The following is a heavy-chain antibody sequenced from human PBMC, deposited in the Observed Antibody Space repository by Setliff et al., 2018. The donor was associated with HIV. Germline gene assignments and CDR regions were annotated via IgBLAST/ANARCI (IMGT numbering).Heavy chain of an antibody. V-gene: IGHV3-7*03. J-gene: IGHJ1*01. CDR3: VGPDYEDPQGGQ. D-gene: IGHD3-22*01. Sequence: LSLSCAASGFTVYSYYMSWVRQAPGKGLEWLANINRDGSAEAYVGSVKGRFSISRDNAKNSVYLQMNSLRAADTAVYYCVGPDYEDPQGGQWGQGTLVTVSS. CDR2: INRDGSAE. CDR1: GFTVYSYY.